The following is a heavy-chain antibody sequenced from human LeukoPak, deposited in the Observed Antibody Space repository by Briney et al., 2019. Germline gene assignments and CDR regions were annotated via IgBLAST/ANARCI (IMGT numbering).Heavy chain of an antibody. CDR1: GGSISSSNYY. J-gene: IGHJ4*02. CDR2: ISSSSSTI. D-gene: IGHD5-18*01. V-gene: IGHV3-11*04. Sequence: LSLTCTVSGGSISSSNYYWGWIRQPPGKGLEWVSYISSSSSTIYYADSVKGRFTISRDNAKNSLYLQMNSLRAEDTAVYYCARVFVDTAMAESGIDYWGQGTLVTVSS. CDR3: ARVFVDTAMAESGIDY.